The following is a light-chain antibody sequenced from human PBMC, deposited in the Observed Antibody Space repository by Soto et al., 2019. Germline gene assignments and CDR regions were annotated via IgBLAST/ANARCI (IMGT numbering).Light chain of an antibody. V-gene: IGKV3-20*01. J-gene: IGKJ4*01. CDR2: AAS. CDR1: QSVSSY. CDR3: QQYGSSPHS. Sequence: EILLTPSPATVSLSTGTRATLSCRASQSVSSYLAWYQQKPGQAPRLLIYAASSRPSGIPDRFGGSGSGTDFTLTIISLEPEDFTLYYCQQYGSSPHSFGGGTKEDI.